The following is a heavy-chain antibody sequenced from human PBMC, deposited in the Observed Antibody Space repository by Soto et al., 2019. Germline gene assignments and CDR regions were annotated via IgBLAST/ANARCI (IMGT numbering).Heavy chain of an antibody. J-gene: IGHJ6*02. CDR1: GGTFSSYA. CDR2: IIPIFGTA. CDR3: AREVNRGYQEYYYGMDV. V-gene: IGHV1-69*13. D-gene: IGHD5-12*01. Sequence: SVKVSCKASGGTFSSYAISWVRQAPGQGLEWMGGIIPIFGTANYAQKFQGRVTITADESTSTAYMELSSLRSEDTAVYYCAREVNRGYQEYYYGMDVWGQGTTVTVSS.